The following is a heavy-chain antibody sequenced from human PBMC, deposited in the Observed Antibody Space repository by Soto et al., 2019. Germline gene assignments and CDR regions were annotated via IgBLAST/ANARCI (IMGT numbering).Heavy chain of an antibody. D-gene: IGHD3-10*01. Sequence: SVKVSCKASGGTFSSYAISWVRQAPGQGLEWMGGIIPIFGTANYAQKFQGRVTITRDESASTAYMELSNLRSEDTVLYYCARTDHGSGSYYNPFDYWGQGALVTVSS. CDR3: ARTDHGSGSYYNPFDY. CDR1: GGTFSSYA. J-gene: IGHJ4*02. V-gene: IGHV1-69*05. CDR2: IIPIFGTA.